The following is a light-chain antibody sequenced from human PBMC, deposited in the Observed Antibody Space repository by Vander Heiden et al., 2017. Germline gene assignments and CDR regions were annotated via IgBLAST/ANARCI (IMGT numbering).Light chain of an antibody. CDR3: QQSYTRPRT. Sequence: DIQMTQSPSSLSASVGDRVTIPCRASQRISTNLNWYQQKAGKAAKLLISAASTLQSGVPSRFSGSNSGTEFTLTISDLQPDDCATFYCQQSYTRPRTFGPGTKVEIK. CDR2: AAS. J-gene: IGKJ3*01. CDR1: QRISTN. V-gene: IGKV1-39*01.